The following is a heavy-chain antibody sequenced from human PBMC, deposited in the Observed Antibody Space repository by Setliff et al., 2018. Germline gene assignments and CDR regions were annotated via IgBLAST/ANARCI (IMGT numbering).Heavy chain of an antibody. J-gene: IGHJ6*02. V-gene: IGHV1-2*02. CDR2: INSNGGDT. CDR1: GYIFSDHY. CDR3: ARARHFGMDV. Sequence: GASVKVSCKASGYIFSDHYMHWVRQAPGKGLGWMGWINSNGGDTNYAQTFEGRLTLTRDTSIRTTYMELATLRSDDTAVYYCARARHFGMDVWGQGTTVTVSS.